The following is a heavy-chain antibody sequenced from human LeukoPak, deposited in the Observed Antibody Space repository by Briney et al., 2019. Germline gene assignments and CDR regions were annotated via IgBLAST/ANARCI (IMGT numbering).Heavy chain of an antibody. CDR3: ARGRLRDY. V-gene: IGHV3-7*01. D-gene: IGHD4/OR15-4a*01. CDR2: IKQDGSEK. CDR1: GFTFSTYW. Sequence: GGSLRRSCAASGFTFSTYWMSWVRQAPGKGLEWVANIKQDGSEKYYLDSVKGRFTIPRDDPNNSLYLQLDSLRVEYTAVYFCARGRLRDYWGQGTLVTVSS. J-gene: IGHJ4*02.